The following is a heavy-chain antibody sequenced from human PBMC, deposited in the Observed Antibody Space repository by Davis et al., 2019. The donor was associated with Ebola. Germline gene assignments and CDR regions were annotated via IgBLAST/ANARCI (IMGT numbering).Heavy chain of an antibody. Sequence: SETLSLTCTVSGGSISSYYWSWIRQPPGKGLEWIGYIYYSGSTNYNPSLKSRVTISVDTSKNQFSLKLSSVTAADTAVYYCARHDYDFWSGSNWFDPWGQGTLVTVSS. CDR2: IYYSGST. J-gene: IGHJ5*02. CDR3: ARHDYDFWSGSNWFDP. V-gene: IGHV4-59*08. CDR1: GGSISSYY. D-gene: IGHD3-3*01.